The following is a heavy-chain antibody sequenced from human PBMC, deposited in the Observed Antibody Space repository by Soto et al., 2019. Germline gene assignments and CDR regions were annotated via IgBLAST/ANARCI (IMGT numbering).Heavy chain of an antibody. J-gene: IGHJ4*02. CDR3: ARVLTGTPDY. CDR2: ISYDGSNK. D-gene: IGHD1-7*01. Sequence: QVQLVESGGGVVQPGRSLRLSCAASGFTFSSYAMHWVRQAPGKGLEWVAVISYDGSNKYCADSVKGRFTISRDNSKNTLYLQMNSLRAEDTAVYYCARVLTGTPDYWGQGTLVTVSS. V-gene: IGHV3-30-3*01. CDR1: GFTFSSYA.